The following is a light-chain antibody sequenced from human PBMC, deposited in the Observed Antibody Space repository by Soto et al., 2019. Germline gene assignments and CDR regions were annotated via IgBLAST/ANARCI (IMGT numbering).Light chain of an antibody. Sequence: DIQLTQSPSFLSASVGDRVTITCRASQGISSYLAWYQQKPGRAPKVLIYAASSLQGGVPSRFSGSGSGTDFTLTISSLEPEDFATYYCQQIYTTPLTFGGGTKVDIK. CDR3: QQIYTTPLT. V-gene: IGKV1-39*01. CDR1: QGISSY. J-gene: IGKJ4*01. CDR2: AAS.